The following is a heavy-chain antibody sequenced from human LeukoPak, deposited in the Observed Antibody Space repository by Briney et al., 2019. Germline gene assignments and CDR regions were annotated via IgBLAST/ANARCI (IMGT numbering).Heavy chain of an antibody. CDR3: ARVIWFGESHYDY. V-gene: IGHV1-2*02. Sequence: GASLKVSCTASGYTFTGYYMHWVRQAPGQGLEWMGWINPNSGGTNYAQKFQGRVTMTRDASISTAYMELSRLRSDDTAVYYCARVIWFGESHYDYWGQGTLVTVSS. CDR1: GYTFTGYY. D-gene: IGHD3-10*01. J-gene: IGHJ4*02. CDR2: INPNSGGT.